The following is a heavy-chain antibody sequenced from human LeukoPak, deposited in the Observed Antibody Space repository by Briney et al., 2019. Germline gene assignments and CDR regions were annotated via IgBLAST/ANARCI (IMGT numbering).Heavy chain of an antibody. J-gene: IGHJ3*02. CDR3: ARDAGYGADAFDI. CDR1: GGSICRSSYY. Sequence: PSETLSLTCTVSGGSICRSSYYWGWIRQPPGKGLEWIGSMYYSGSTYYNPSLKSRVTISVDTSKKQFSLKLSSVTAADTAIYYCARDAGYGADAFDIWGQGTMVTVSS. D-gene: IGHD5-18*01. CDR2: MYYSGST. V-gene: IGHV4-39*07.